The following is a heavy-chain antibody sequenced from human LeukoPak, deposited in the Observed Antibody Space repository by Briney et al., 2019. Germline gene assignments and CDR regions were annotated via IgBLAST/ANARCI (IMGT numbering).Heavy chain of an antibody. CDR3: ARRQIVATIGAYYFDY. CDR1: GYSFTSYW. J-gene: IGHJ4*02. V-gene: IGHV5-51*01. D-gene: IGHD5-12*01. CDR2: IYPGDSDT. Sequence: GESLKISCQGSGYSFTSYWIGWVRQMPGKGLEWMGIIYPGDSDTRYSPSFQGQVTISADKSISTAYLQWSSLKASDTAMYYSARRQIVATIGAYYFDYWGQGTLVTVSS.